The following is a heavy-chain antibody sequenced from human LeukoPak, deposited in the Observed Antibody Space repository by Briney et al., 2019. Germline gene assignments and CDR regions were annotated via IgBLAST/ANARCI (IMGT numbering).Heavy chain of an antibody. Sequence: PGGSLRLSCAASGFTFSSYAMSWVRQAPGKGLEWVSAISGSGGSTYYADSVEGRFTISRDNSKNTLYLQMNSLRAEDTAVYYCAKAAGTSDYGDYPYYFDYWGQGTLVTVSS. CDR3: AKAAGTSDYGDYPYYFDY. V-gene: IGHV3-23*01. CDR2: ISGSGGST. CDR1: GFTFSSYA. D-gene: IGHD4-17*01. J-gene: IGHJ4*02.